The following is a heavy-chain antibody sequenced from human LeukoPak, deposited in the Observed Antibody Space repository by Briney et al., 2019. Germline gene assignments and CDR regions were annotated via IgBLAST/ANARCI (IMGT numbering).Heavy chain of an antibody. CDR2: INHSGST. CDR1: GGSFSGYY. Sequence: SETLSLTCAVYGGSFSGYYWSWIRQPPGKGLEWIGEINHSGSTNYNPSLKSRVTISVDTSKNQFSLKLSSVTAADTAVYYCARVRRVVVITLTSGAFDIWGQGTMVTVSS. V-gene: IGHV4-34*01. CDR3: ARVRRVVVITLTSGAFDI. J-gene: IGHJ3*02. D-gene: IGHD3-22*01.